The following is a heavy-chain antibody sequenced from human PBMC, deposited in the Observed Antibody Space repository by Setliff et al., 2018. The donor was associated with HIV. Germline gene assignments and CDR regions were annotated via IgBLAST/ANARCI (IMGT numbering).Heavy chain of an antibody. CDR1: GYSFTDYF. J-gene: IGHJ3*02. V-gene: IGHV1-2*02. Sequence: ASVKVSCKASGYSFTDYFIHWVRQAPGQGLEWMGWINPNSGGTNYAQKFQGRVTMTRDTSINTDYMDLSGLRSDDTAIYYCAKDRNFPNDVFDTWGQGTMVTVSS. CDR2: INPNSGGT. CDR3: AKDRNFPNDVFDT.